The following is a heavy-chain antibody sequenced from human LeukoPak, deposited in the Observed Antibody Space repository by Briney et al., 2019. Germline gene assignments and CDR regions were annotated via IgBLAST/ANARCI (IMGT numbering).Heavy chain of an antibody. CDR3: ARGPVAVAGTAPFDY. CDR1: GFTFSYYA. V-gene: IGHV3-64*01. J-gene: IGHJ4*02. CDR2: ISNNGGST. D-gene: IGHD6-19*01. Sequence: GGSLRLSCAASGFTFSYYAMHWVRQAPGKGLEYVSSISNNGGSTDYANSVKGRFTISRDNSKNTLYLQMGSLRDEDMGVYYCARGPVAVAGTAPFDYWGQGTLVTVSS.